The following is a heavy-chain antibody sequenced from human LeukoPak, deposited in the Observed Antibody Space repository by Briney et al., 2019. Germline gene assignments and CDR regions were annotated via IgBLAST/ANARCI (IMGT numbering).Heavy chain of an antibody. CDR2: ISWNSGSI. CDR1: GFTFDDYA. CDR3: AKATYYYDSSGYYSRAYYFDY. V-gene: IGHV3-9*01. Sequence: GGSLRLSCAASGFTFDDYAMHRVRQAPGKGLEWVSGISWNSGSIGYADSVKGRFTISRDNAKNSLYLQMNSLRAEDTALYYCAKATYYYDSSGYYSRAYYFDYWGQGTLVTVSS. D-gene: IGHD3-22*01. J-gene: IGHJ4*02.